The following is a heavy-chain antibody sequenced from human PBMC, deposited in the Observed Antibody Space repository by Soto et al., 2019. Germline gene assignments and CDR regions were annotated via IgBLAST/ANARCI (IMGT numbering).Heavy chain of an antibody. J-gene: IGHJ4*02. CDR3: ARQYENLLWLGELASCYFDY. D-gene: IGHD3-10*01. V-gene: IGHV4-39*01. Sequence: SETLSLTCTVSGGSISSSSYYWGWIRQPPGKGLEWIGSIYYSGSTYYNPSLKSRVTISVDTSKNQFSLKLSSVTAADTAVYYCARQYENLLWLGELASCYFDYWGQGTLVTVSS. CDR2: IYYSGST. CDR1: GGSISSSSYY.